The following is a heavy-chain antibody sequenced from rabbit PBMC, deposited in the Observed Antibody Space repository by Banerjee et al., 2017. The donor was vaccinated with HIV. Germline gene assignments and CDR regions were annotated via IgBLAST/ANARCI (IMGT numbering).Heavy chain of an antibody. CDR1: GFSFSGIYW. V-gene: IGHV1S47*01. D-gene: IGHD4-2*01. J-gene: IGHJ4*01. CDR3: ARDDAAIGRDFNL. CDR2: ISTGDGST. Sequence: QEQLVESGGGLVQPEGSPTLTCTASGFSFSGIYWICWVRQAPGKGLEWIGCISTGDGSTYYASWVNGRFSISRENTQNTVSLQMNSLTAADTATYFCARDDAAIGRDFNLWGQGTLVTVS.